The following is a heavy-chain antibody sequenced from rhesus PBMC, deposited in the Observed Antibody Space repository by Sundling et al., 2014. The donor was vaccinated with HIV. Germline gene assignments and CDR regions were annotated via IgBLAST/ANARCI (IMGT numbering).Heavy chain of an antibody. J-gene: IGHJ6*01. CDR1: GGAITDSYF. V-gene: IGHV4-106*01. CDR3: ARDYGVIIPYGLDS. Sequence: QVQLQESGPGLVKPSETLSLTCAVSGGAITDSYFWSWFRQPPGKGLEWITYIFRTAGSTNYNPSLKSRVTISRDTSKNQFSLKVNSVTATDTAIYYCARDYGVIIPYGLDSWGQGVVVTVSS. CDR2: IFRTAGST. D-gene: IGHD3-22*01.